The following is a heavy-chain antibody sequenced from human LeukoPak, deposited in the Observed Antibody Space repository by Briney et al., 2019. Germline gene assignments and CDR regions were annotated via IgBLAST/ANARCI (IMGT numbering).Heavy chain of an antibody. J-gene: IGHJ6*03. Sequence: RPWGSLRLSCAASGFTFDDYGMSWVRQAPGKGLEWVSGINWNGGSTGYADSVKGRFTISRDNAKNSLYLQMNSLRAEDTALYYCARGGAHCSGGSCYSENYYMDVWGKGTTVTVSS. V-gene: IGHV3-20*04. CDR1: GFTFDDYG. CDR2: INWNGGST. CDR3: ARGGAHCSGGSCYSENYYMDV. D-gene: IGHD2-15*01.